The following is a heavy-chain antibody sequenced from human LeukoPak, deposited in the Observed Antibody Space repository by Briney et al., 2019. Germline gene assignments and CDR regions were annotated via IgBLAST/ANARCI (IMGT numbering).Heavy chain of an antibody. V-gene: IGHV1-18*04. CDR2: ISAYNGNT. J-gene: IGHJ4*02. D-gene: IGHD5-18*01. CDR1: GYTFTGYY. CDR3: AREVVDTAMVPYFDY. Sequence: GASVKVSCKASGYTFTGYYMHWVRQAPGQGLEWMGWISAYNGNTNYAQKLQGRVTMTTDTSTSTAYMELRSLRSDDTAVYYCAREVVDTAMVPYFDYWGQGTLVTVSS.